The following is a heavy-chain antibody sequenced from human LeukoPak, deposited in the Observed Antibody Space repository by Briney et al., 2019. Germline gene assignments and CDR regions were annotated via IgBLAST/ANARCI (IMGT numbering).Heavy chain of an antibody. D-gene: IGHD5-12*01. J-gene: IGHJ5*01. CDR2: ISPRGDIT. Sequence: GGSLRLSCAASGFIFSNHGMNWVRQAPGKGLEWVSGISPRGDITYYTDSVRGRFTVSRDNFKNTVHLQVNSLRPEDTAVYFCAKDDAWIRFASWGQGVLVTVSS. CDR3: AKDDAWIRFAS. CDR1: GFIFSNHG. V-gene: IGHV3-23*01.